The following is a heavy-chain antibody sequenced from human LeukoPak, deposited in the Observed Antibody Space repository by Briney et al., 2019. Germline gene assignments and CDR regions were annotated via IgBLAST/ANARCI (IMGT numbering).Heavy chain of an antibody. V-gene: IGHV1-69*05. CDR1: GGTFSSYA. D-gene: IGHD5-24*01. Sequence: SVKVSCKASGGTFSSYAISWVRQAPGQGLEWMGGIIPIFGTANYAQKFQGRVTITTDEPTSTAYMELSSLRSKDTAVYYCAVEMATIPNWFDPWGQGTLVTVSS. CDR3: AVEMATIPNWFDP. CDR2: IIPIFGTA. J-gene: IGHJ5*02.